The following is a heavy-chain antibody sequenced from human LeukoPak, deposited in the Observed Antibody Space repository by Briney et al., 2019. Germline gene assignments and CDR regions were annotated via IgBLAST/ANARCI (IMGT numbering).Heavy chain of an antibody. V-gene: IGHV4-4*07. D-gene: IGHD6-19*01. CDR1: GGSISSYY. Sequence: SETLSLTCTVSGGSISSYYWSWIRQPAGKGLEWIGRIYTSGSTNYNPSLKSRVTMSVDTSKNQFSLKLTSVTAADTAVYYCARTLLGITVAGHYFDYWGQGTLVTVSS. J-gene: IGHJ4*02. CDR3: ARTLLGITVAGHYFDY. CDR2: IYTSGST.